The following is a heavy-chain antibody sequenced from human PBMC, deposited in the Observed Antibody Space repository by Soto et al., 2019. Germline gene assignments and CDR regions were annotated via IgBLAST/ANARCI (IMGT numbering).Heavy chain of an antibody. D-gene: IGHD5-18*01. CDR2: IKSKTDGGTT. Sequence: GGSLRLSCAASGFTFSNAWMNWVRQAPGKGLEWVGRIKSKTDGGTTDYAATVKGRFTISRDNSKNTVYLQMNSLKTEDTAVYYCTTDPVLEDLWLRWGQGTLVTVSS. V-gene: IGHV3-15*07. CDR1: GFTFSNAW. CDR3: TTDPVLEDLWLR. J-gene: IGHJ4*02.